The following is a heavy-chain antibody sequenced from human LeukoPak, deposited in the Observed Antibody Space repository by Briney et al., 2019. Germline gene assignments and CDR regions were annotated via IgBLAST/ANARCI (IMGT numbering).Heavy chain of an antibody. CDR3: ARALTDGYEFDY. V-gene: IGHV1-69*04. CDR1: GGTFSSYA. Sequence: ASVKVSCKASGGTFSSYAISWVRQAPGQGLEWMGRIIPILGIANYAQKFQGRVTITADKSTSTAYMELSSLRSEDTAVYYCARALTDGYEFDYWGQGTLVTVSS. CDR2: IIPILGIA. J-gene: IGHJ4*02. D-gene: IGHD2-21*02.